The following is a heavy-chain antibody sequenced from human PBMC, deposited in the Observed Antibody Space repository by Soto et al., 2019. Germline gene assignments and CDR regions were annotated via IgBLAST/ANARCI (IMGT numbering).Heavy chain of an antibody. CDR3: ARGGEDYYYYYGMDV. CDR2: INPNSGGT. CDR1: GYTFTGYY. V-gene: IGHV1-2*04. Sequence: ASVNVSCKASGYTFTGYYMHWVRQAPGQGLEWMGWINPNSGGTNYAQKFQGWVTMTRDTSISTAYMELSRLRSDDTAVYYCARGGEDYYYYYGMDVWGQGTTVTVSS. J-gene: IGHJ6*02.